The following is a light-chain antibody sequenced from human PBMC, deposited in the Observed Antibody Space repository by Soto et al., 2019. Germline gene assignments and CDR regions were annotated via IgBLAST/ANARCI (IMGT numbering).Light chain of an antibody. J-gene: IGKJ5*01. CDR1: PSVSGY. Sequence: EIVLTQSPATLSLSPGETATLSFRASPSVSGYIGWYQQKPGQAPRLLIYADSNRATGIPARFSGSGSGTDFTLTISSLEPEDFSVYYCQQRYNWPITFGQGTRLEIK. CDR3: QQRYNWPIT. V-gene: IGKV3-11*01. CDR2: ADS.